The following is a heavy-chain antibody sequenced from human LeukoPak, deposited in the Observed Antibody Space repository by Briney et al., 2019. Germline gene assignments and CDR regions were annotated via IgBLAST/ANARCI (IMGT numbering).Heavy chain of an antibody. V-gene: IGHV3-20*04. CDR3: TKDRSGYYDGSFDI. Sequence: GGSLRLSCAASGFTFDDYGMSWVRQAPGKGLEWVSGIDWSGRSKGYADSVKGRFTISRDNAKNSLYLQMISLRAEDTAFYSCTKDRSGYYDGSFDIWGQGTTVTVSS. J-gene: IGHJ3*02. CDR2: IDWSGRSK. CDR1: GFTFDDYG. D-gene: IGHD3-22*01.